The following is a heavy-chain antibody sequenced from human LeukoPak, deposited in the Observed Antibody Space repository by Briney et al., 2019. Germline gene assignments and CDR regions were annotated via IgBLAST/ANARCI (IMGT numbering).Heavy chain of an antibody. CDR1: GFTFSSYA. V-gene: IGHV3-23*01. J-gene: IGHJ3*02. D-gene: IGHD5-18*01. CDR3: ARYTYGGNDAFDI. CDR2: ISGSGGNT. Sequence: PGGSLRLSCAASGFTFSSYAMNWVRQAPGKGLEWVSGISGSGGNTYYSDSVKGRFTISRDNSKNTLYLQMNSLRAEDTAVYYCARYTYGGNDAFDIWGQGTMVAVSS.